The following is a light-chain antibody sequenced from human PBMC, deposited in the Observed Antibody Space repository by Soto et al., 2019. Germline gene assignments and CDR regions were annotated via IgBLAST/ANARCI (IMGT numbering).Light chain of an antibody. V-gene: IGKV3-20*01. CDR1: QSVTSSY. CDR3: QQYGSSPLT. CDR2: GAS. J-gene: IGKJ4*01. Sequence: EIVLTQSPGTLSLSPGERATLSCRASQSVTSSYLAWYQQKPGQAPRLLIYGASSRATGIAAWFSGRGSGTDLTLIINRREPEDWAMYYCQQYGSSPLTFGGGTKVEIK.